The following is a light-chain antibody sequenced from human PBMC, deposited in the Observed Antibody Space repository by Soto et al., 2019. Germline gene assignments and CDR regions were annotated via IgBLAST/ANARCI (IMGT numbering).Light chain of an antibody. J-gene: IGKJ1*01. CDR2: GAS. Sequence: VLTRSLRTMSLTPWAQATPPCRARQSLTNPYIAWYQQKPGQAPRLLIYGASSRATGIPDRFSGSGSGTDFTLTISSLQSEDFAVYFCQQYDNWPPTFGQGTKADI. CDR3: QQYDNWPPT. CDR1: QSLTNPY. V-gene: IGKV3-20*01.